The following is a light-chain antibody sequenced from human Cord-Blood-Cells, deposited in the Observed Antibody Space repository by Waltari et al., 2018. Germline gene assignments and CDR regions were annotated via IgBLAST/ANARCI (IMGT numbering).Light chain of an antibody. Sequence: IVLTQSPATLSLSPGERATLSCRASQSASSYLAWYQQKTGQAPRLLIDDASNRATGIPARCSGSGSRTDFTLTISRLEPEDVAFYYWQQRSNWPITFGQGTRLEIK. CDR2: DAS. CDR3: QQRSNWPIT. J-gene: IGKJ5*01. V-gene: IGKV3-11*01. CDR1: QSASSY.